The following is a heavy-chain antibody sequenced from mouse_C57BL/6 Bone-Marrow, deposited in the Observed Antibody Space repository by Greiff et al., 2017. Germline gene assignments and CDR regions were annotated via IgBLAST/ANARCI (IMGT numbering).Heavy chain of an antibody. J-gene: IGHJ1*03. Sequence: VQLQQPGAELVRPGSSVKLSCKASGYTFTSYWMHWVKQRTEQGLEWIGRIDPEDGETKYAPKFQGKATITADTSSNTAYLQLSSLTSEDTAVYYCAREVLRLDVWGTGTTVTVSS. D-gene: IGHD1-1*01. V-gene: IGHV14-2*01. CDR3: AREVLRLDV. CDR2: IDPEDGET. CDR1: GYTFTSYW.